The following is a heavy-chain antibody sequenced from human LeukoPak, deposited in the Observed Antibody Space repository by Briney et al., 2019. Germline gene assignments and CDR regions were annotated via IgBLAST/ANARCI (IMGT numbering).Heavy chain of an antibody. D-gene: IGHD3-16*02. CDR1: GFTSSDYY. CDR3: ARDDHVWGSYRPTNYFDY. Sequence: GGSLRLSCAASGFTSSDYYMSWIRQAPGKGLEWVSYISSSGSTIYYADSVKGRFTISRDNAKNSLYLQMNSLRAEDTAVYYCARDDHVWGSYRPTNYFDYWGQGTLVTVSS. J-gene: IGHJ4*02. V-gene: IGHV3-11*04. CDR2: ISSSGSTI.